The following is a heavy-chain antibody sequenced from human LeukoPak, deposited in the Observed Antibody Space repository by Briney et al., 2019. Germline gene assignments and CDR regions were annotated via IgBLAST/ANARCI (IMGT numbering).Heavy chain of an antibody. CDR2: IFTSGST. V-gene: IGHV4-61*02. CDR3: ARGIAAAGYNNWFDP. CDR1: GGSISSGSYY. J-gene: IGHJ5*02. Sequence: SETLSLTCTVSGGSISSGSYYWSWIRQPAGKGLEWIGRIFTSGSTKYNPSLKSRVTISVDTSKNQFSLKLSSVTAADTAVYYCARGIAAAGYNNWFDPWGQGTLVTVSS. D-gene: IGHD6-13*01.